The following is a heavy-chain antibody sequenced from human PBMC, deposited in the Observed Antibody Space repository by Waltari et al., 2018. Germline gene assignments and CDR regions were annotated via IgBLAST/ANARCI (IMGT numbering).Heavy chain of an antibody. J-gene: IGHJ4*02. D-gene: IGHD1-26*01. CDR2: ISGNIGHT. CDR3: ARDTLIVGGTLGDY. Sequence: QVQLGQSGAEMTKPGASVRVSRKASGYTVTRYGFSWVRQAPGQGLVWLGWISGNIGHTNYAENVQDRLTMTTDASTSTAYMELTNLRYDDTAMYYCARDTLIVGGTLGDYWGQGTLVTVSS. CDR1: GYTVTRYG. V-gene: IGHV1-18*01.